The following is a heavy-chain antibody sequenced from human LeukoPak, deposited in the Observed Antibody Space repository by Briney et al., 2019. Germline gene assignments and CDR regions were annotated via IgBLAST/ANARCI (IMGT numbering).Heavy chain of an antibody. Sequence: GGALRLSCATSGFTFTTYEMNWVRQAPGKGLEWVSYITSSGDIKTYADPVKGRFTMSRDDAKNSVYLQMNSLRPEDTAVYYCARDIYGDEDFDYWGQGTLVSVSS. CDR3: ARDIYGDEDFDY. CDR2: ITSSGDIK. D-gene: IGHD3-10*01. CDR1: GFTFTTYE. V-gene: IGHV3-48*03. J-gene: IGHJ4*02.